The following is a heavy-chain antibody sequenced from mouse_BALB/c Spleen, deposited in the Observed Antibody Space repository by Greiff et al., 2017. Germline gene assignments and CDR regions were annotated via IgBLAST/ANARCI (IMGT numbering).Heavy chain of an antibody. Sequence: VQLQQSGPGLVQPSQSLSITCTVSGFSLTSYGVHWVRQSPGKGLEWLGVIWSGGSTDYNAAFISRLSISKDNSKSQVFFKMNSLQANDTAIYYCATGRPAYWGQGTLVTVSA. CDR2: IWSGGST. J-gene: IGHJ3*01. D-gene: IGHD2-12*01. V-gene: IGHV2-2*02. CDR1: GFSLTSYG. CDR3: ATGRPAY.